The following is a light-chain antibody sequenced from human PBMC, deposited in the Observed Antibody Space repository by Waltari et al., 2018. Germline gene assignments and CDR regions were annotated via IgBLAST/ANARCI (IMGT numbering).Light chain of an antibody. Sequence: QSALTQPASVSGSPGQSITISCPGTSSDVGNYKRVSWYQQHPGKAPKLMIYAVSKRPSGVSDRFSGSKSGDMASLTISGLKQEKEAEYFCSSYAGSSKGVFGGGTKVTVL. V-gene: IGLV2-23*02. CDR2: AVS. CDR1: SSDVGNYKR. J-gene: IGLJ2*01. CDR3: SSYAGSSKGV.